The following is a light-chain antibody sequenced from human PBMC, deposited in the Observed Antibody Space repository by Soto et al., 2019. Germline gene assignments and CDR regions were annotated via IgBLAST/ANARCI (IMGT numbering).Light chain of an antibody. CDR2: GAS. CDR1: QSVSRN. CDR3: QQYNNWPGT. Sequence: EIVMTQSPATLSVSPGERATLSCRASQSVSRNLAWYQQKPGQAPRLLIYGASNRATGIPARFSGSGSGTEFTLTITSLQSEDFAVYYCQQYNNWPGTFGQGTKVEIK. J-gene: IGKJ1*01. V-gene: IGKV3-15*01.